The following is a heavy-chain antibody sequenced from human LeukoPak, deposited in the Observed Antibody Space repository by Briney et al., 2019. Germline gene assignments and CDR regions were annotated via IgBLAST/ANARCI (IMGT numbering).Heavy chain of an antibody. V-gene: IGHV1-18*04. D-gene: IGHD1-1*01. CDR2: ISGYNGDA. J-gene: IGHJ4*02. Sequence: ASVEVSCKASGYSFTSFGISWVRQAPGQGLEWIGWISGYNGDANYARSLQGRITMTRDTSTSTAYMELRSLRSDDTAVYYCARDLVKIQVNYFDLWGQGTLVTVSS. CDR1: GYSFTSFG. CDR3: ARDLVKIQVNYFDL.